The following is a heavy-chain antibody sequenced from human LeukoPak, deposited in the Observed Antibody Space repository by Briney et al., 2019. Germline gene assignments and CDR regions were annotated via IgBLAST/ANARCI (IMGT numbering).Heavy chain of an antibody. CDR2: IYSGGSK. V-gene: IGHV3-66*01. D-gene: IGHD3-10*01. Sequence: PGGSLRLSCAASGFTVSSNYMSWVRQAPGKGLEWVSVIYSGGSKYYADSVKGRFTISRDNAKNSLFLQMNSLRDGDTAMYYCTREDYYYSSGYWGQGTLVTVSS. J-gene: IGHJ4*02. CDR1: GFTVSSNY. CDR3: TREDYYYSSGY.